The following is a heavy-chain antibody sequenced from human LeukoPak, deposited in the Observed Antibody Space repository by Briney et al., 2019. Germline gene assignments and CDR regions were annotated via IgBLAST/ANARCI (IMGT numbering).Heavy chain of an antibody. Sequence: SVKVSCKASGCTFTSYDINWVRQAPGQGLEWMGWIIPIFGTANYAQKFQGRVTITTDKSTSTAYMELSSLRSEDTAVYICARQAVAGGYFCYWGQGTLVTVSS. CDR2: IIPIFGTA. CDR1: GCTFTSYD. J-gene: IGHJ4*02. D-gene: IGHD6-19*01. V-gene: IGHV1-69*05. CDR3: ARQAVAGGYFCY.